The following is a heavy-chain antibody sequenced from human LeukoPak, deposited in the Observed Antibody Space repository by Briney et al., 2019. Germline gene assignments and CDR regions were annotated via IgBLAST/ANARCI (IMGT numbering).Heavy chain of an antibody. J-gene: IGHJ4*02. CDR2: INHSGST. D-gene: IGHD3-10*01. Sequence: SETLSLTCAVYGGSFSGYYWSWIRQPPGKGLEWIGEINHSGSTNYNPSLKSRVTISVDTSKNQFSLKLSSVTAANTAVYYCARASAYYYGSGSYYNKRVYYFDYWGQGTLVTVSS. CDR1: GGSFSGYY. V-gene: IGHV4-34*01. CDR3: ARASAYYYGSGSYYNKRVYYFDY.